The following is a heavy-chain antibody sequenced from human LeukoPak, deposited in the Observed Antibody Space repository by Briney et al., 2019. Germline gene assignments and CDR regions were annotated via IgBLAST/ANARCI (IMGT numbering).Heavy chain of an antibody. D-gene: IGHD3-22*01. CDR3: ARGTGTSYDSSRDAFDI. V-gene: IGHV4-61*02. Sequence: TLSLTCTVSAGSINSGDYYWSWIRQPAGKGLEWIGRIYSPGTNYNYNPSVKSRVTISIDTSKNQFSLKLTSVTAADTAVYYCARGTGTSYDSSRDAFDIWGQGTMVTVSS. J-gene: IGHJ3*02. CDR1: AGSINSGDYY. CDR2: IYSPGTN.